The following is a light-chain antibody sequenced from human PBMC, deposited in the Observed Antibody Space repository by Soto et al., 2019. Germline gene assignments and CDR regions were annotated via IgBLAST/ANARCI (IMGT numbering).Light chain of an antibody. CDR3: KKYGSSRS. V-gene: IGKV3-20*01. Sequence: EIVLTQSPGTLPLSPGERATLSCRASLCFGSSYLAWYQQKPGRPPRRLIYGVSSRASGIPDRFSGSGSGTDFTLSISRLEPKGFAVYCCKKYGSSRSFGQGTKVDIK. CDR2: GVS. CDR1: LCFGSSY. J-gene: IGKJ1*01.